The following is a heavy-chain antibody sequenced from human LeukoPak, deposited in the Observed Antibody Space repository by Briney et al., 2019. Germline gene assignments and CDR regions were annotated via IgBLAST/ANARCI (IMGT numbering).Heavy chain of an antibody. CDR1: GFTFSTYA. Sequence: QPGGSLRLSCSASGFTFSTYAMYWVRQAPGSGLEYVSAVSSSGGSTYDADSVKGRFTISRDNSKNTLDLQMSSLRAEDTAVYYCVRGQLVLRGPLSYWGQGTLVTVSS. CDR2: VSSSGGST. V-gene: IGHV3-64D*06. D-gene: IGHD6-6*01. J-gene: IGHJ4*02. CDR3: VRGQLVLRGPLSY.